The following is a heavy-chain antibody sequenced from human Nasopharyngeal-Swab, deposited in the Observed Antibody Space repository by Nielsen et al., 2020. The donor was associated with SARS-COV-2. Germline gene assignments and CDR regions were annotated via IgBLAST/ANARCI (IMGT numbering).Heavy chain of an antibody. J-gene: IGHJ5*02. CDR2: IYYSGST. D-gene: IGHD6-6*01. V-gene: IGHV4-30-4*01. Sequence: WIRQPPGKGLEWIGYIYYSGSTYYNPSPKSRVTISVDTSKNQFSLKLSSVTAADTAVYYCARALGSIAARPRFDPWGQGTLVTVSS. CDR3: ARALGSIAARPRFDP.